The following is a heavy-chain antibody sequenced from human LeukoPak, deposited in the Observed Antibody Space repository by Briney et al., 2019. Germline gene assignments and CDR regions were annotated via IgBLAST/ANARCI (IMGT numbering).Heavy chain of an antibody. D-gene: IGHD4/OR15-4a*01. CDR1: GYTFTSYY. J-gene: IGHJ6*03. CDR3: ARDVGLYGYYYYMDV. V-gene: IGHV1-46*01. Sequence: ASVKVSCKASGYTFTSYYMHWVRQAPGQGLEWMGIINPSGGSTSYAQKFQGRVTMTTDTSTSTAYMELRSLRSDDTAVYYCARDVGLYGYYYYMDVWGKGTTVTVSS. CDR2: INPSGGST.